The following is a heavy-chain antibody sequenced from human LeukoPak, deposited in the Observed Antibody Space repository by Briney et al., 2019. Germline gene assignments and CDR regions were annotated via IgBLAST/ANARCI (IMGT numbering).Heavy chain of an antibody. CDR2: IYNGVNT. Sequence: SETLSLTCAVSGASVSSASYWTWIRQPPGKGVEWIAHIYNGVNTNYNPSLKSRVTISVDTSKNQFSLRLNSVTAADTAVYYCARSRAFNSGAFDPWGQGSLVTVSS. CDR1: GASVSSASY. CDR3: ARSRAFNSGAFDP. J-gene: IGHJ5*02. D-gene: IGHD1-26*01. V-gene: IGHV4-61*01.